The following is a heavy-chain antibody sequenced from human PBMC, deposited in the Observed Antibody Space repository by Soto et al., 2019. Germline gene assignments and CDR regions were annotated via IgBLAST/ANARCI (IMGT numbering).Heavy chain of an antibody. CDR3: AKAPRLSTSQEYYYYYMDV. V-gene: IGHV3-23*01. CDR1: GFTFSSYA. J-gene: IGHJ6*03. Sequence: GGSLRLSCAASGFTFSSYAMSWVRQAPGKGLEWVSAISGSGGSTYYADSVKGRFTISRDNSKNTLYLQMNSLRAEDTAVYYCAKAPRLSTSQEYYYYYMDVWGKGTTVTVSS. CDR2: ISGSGGST. D-gene: IGHD2-2*01.